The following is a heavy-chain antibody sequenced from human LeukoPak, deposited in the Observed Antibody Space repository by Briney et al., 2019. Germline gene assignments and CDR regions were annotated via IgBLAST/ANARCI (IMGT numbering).Heavy chain of an antibody. CDR2: INHSGST. V-gene: IGHV4-34*01. CDR1: GGSFSGYC. CDR3: ARHEYSSGWYMNNWFDP. Sequence: SETLSLTCAVYGGSFSGYCWSWIRQPPGKGLEWMGEINHSGSTNYNPSLKSRVTISVDTSKNQFSLKLSSVTAADTAVYYCARHEYSSGWYMNNWFDPWGQGTLVTVSS. J-gene: IGHJ5*02. D-gene: IGHD6-19*01.